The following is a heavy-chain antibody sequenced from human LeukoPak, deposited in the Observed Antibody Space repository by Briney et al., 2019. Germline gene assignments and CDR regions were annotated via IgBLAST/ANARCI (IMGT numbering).Heavy chain of an antibody. Sequence: GASVKVSCKASGYTFTGYYMHWVRQAPGQGLEWMGWINPNSGGTNYAQEFQGRVTMTRDTSISTAYMELSRLRSDDTAMYYCARGWDPYSGYVYWGQGTLVTVSS. V-gene: IGHV1-2*02. CDR2: INPNSGGT. CDR1: GYTFTGYY. D-gene: IGHD5-12*01. J-gene: IGHJ4*02. CDR3: ARGWDPYSGYVY.